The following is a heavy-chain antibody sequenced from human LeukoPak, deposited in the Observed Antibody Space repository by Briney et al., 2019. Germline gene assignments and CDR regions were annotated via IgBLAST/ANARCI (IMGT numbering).Heavy chain of an antibody. CDR3: ARDGRGDLTWIQLWSPFGY. CDR1: GFTVSSNY. CDR2: IYSGGST. V-gene: IGHV3-66*02. D-gene: IGHD5-18*01. J-gene: IGHJ4*02. Sequence: PGGSLRLSCAASGFTVSSNYMSWVRQAPGKGLEWVPVIYSGGSTYYADSVKGRFTISRDNSKNTLYLQMNSLRTEDTAVYYCARDGRGDLTWIQLWSPFGYWGQGTLVTVSS.